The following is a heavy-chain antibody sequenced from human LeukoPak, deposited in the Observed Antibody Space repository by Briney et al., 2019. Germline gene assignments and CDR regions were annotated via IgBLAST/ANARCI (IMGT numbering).Heavy chain of an antibody. D-gene: IGHD3-9*01. Sequence: GGSLRLSCAASGFTFSSYAMHWVRQAPGKGLEWVAVISYDGSNKYYADSVKGRFTISRDNSKNTLYLQMNSLRAEDTAVYYCARDSHFDWSYYYYGMDVWGQGTTVTVSS. CDR1: GFTFSSYA. J-gene: IGHJ6*02. CDR2: ISYDGSNK. V-gene: IGHV3-30*04. CDR3: ARDSHFDWSYYYYGMDV.